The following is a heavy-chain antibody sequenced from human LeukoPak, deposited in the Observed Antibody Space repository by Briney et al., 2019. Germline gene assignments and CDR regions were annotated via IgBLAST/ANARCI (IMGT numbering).Heavy chain of an antibody. V-gene: IGHV1-2*02. CDR2: INPKTGAT. CDR1: GYTFTGYY. Sequence: ASVKVSCKVSGYTFTGYYIHWMRQAPGQGLEWMGWINPKTGATNYARKFQGRVTMTRDTSISTAYMELSRLRSDDTAVYYCARTESACFDLWGRGTLVTVSS. J-gene: IGHJ2*01. CDR3: ARTESACFDL.